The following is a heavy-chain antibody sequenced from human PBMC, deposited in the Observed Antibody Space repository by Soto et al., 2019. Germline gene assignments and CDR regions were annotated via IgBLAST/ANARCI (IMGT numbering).Heavy chain of an antibody. CDR2: ISSSSSYI. V-gene: IGHV3-21*01. Sequence: EVQLVESGGGLVKPGGSLRLSCAASGFTFSSYSMNWVRQAPGKGLEWVSSISSSSSYIYYADSVKGRFTISRDNAKNSLYLQMNSLRAEDTAVYYCARDNPSNTYGSGSYYNRDYYYGMDVWGQGPTVTVSS. CDR3: ARDNPSNTYGSGSYYNRDYYYGMDV. D-gene: IGHD3-10*01. CDR1: GFTFSSYS. J-gene: IGHJ6*02.